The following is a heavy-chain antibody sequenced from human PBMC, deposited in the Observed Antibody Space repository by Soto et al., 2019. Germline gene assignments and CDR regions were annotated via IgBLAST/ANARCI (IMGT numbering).Heavy chain of an antibody. V-gene: IGHV4-30-2*01. CDR2: IYHSGST. CDR3: AREDLAYCGGDCPTGAFDI. J-gene: IGHJ3*02. D-gene: IGHD2-21*02. Sequence: PSETLSLTCAVSGGSISSGGYSWSWIRQPPGKGLEWIGYIYHSGSTYYNPSPKSRVTISVDRSKNQFSLKLSSVTAADTAVYYCAREDLAYCGGDCPTGAFDIWGQGTTVTVSS. CDR1: GGSISSGGYS.